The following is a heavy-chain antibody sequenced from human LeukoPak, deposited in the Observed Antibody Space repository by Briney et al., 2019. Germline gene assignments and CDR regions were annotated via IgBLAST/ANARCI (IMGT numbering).Heavy chain of an antibody. J-gene: IGHJ3*02. CDR3: ARPGYYYDTPMGAFDI. CDR2: IIPILGIA. CDR1: GGTFSSYA. D-gene: IGHD3-22*01. V-gene: IGHV1-69*04. Sequence: SVKVSCKASGGTFSSYAISWVRQAPGQGLEWMGRIIPILGIANYAQKFQGRVTITADKSTSTAYMELSSLRSEDTAVYYCARPGYYYDTPMGAFDIWGQGTMVTVSS.